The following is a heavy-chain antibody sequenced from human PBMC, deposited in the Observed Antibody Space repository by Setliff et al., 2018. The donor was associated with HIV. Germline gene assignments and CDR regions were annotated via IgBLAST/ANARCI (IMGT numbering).Heavy chain of an antibody. CDR2: IYPSNGDT. Sequence: SVKVSCKASGYAFTSNYIHWVRQAPGQGLEWMALIYPSNGDTTYAQSFQGRVTMTLDTSTSTVYMELSSLRAEDTAVYYCTKRTMPTGGFQHWCQGTLVTVSS. CDR1: GYAFTSNY. D-gene: IGHD1-1*01. J-gene: IGHJ1*01. CDR3: TKRTMPTGGFQH. V-gene: IGHV1-46*01.